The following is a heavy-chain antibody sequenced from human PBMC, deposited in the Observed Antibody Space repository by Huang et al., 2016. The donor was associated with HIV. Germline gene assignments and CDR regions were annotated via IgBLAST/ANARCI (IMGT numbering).Heavy chain of an antibody. Sequence: QLQLQEWGPRLVKPSETLSLTCTVAGGAISSSTYYWSWIRQPPGKGLEWIGSSYFSGKPFYNPSIKSRVTISVDTSKNQFSLKLTSLTAADTAVCYCANTFHTAAGQYYFEYWGQGTLVTVSS. CDR3: ANTFHTAAGQYYFEY. D-gene: IGHD6-13*01. J-gene: IGHJ4*02. CDR1: GGAISSSTYY. V-gene: IGHV4-39*01. CDR2: SYFSGKP.